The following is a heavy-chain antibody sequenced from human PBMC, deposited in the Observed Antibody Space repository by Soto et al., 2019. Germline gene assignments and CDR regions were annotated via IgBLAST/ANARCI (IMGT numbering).Heavy chain of an antibody. CDR3: AKSNSWYRPGWFDP. D-gene: IGHD1-20*01. CDR1: GGSVSDNY. CDR2: IYHSLNT. V-gene: IGHV4-59*02. J-gene: IGHJ5*02. Sequence: QLQLRESGPGLVKPAETLSLFCTVSGGSVSDNYWSWIRQPPGKGLEWIGYIYHSLNTKYNPSLKSRATISIDTSNNHLSLRLNSVTAADTAVYYCAKSNSWYRPGWFDPWGQGTLVTVSS.